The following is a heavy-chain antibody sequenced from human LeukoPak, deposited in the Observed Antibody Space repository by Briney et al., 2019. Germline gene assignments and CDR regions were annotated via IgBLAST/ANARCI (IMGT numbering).Heavy chain of an antibody. CDR3: ARDYCSSTSCLFDY. J-gene: IGHJ4*02. Sequence: ASVKVSCKASGYTFTGYHMHWARQAPGQGLEWMGRINPNSGDTNYAQKFQGRVTMTRDTSISTAYMELSRLRSDDTAVYYCARDYCSSTSCLFDYWGQGTLVTVSS. D-gene: IGHD2-2*01. CDR1: GYTFTGYH. V-gene: IGHV1-2*06. CDR2: INPNSGDT.